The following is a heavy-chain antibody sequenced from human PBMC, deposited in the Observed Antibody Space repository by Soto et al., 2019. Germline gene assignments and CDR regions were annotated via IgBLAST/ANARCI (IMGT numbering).Heavy chain of an antibody. J-gene: IGHJ6*02. D-gene: IGHD3-22*01. CDR1: GGSISSGGYS. V-gene: IGHV4-30-2*01. CDR2: IYHSGIT. Sequence: SENLSLTCAVSGGSISSGGYSWSWIRQPPGKGLAWIGYIYHSGITYYNPSLKSRVTISVDRSKNQFSLKLSSVTAADTAVYYCARGGAYYYDXSGYYPAPSYYYYGMDVWGQGTTVTVSS. CDR3: ARGGAYYYDXSGYYPAPSYYYYGMDV.